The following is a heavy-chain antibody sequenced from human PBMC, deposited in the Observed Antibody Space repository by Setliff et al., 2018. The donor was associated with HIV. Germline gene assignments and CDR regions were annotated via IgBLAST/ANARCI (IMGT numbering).Heavy chain of an antibody. D-gene: IGHD2-15*01. CDR1: GFTFSGYW. CDR3: AKTLPTLYPPHDYYFAMDV. CDR2: ISGTGRIT. J-gene: IGHJ6*02. V-gene: IGHV3-23*01. Sequence: PGGSLRLSCAASGFTFSGYWMSWVRQAPGKGLEWVSGISGTGRITSYADSLKGRFTISRDNSKNTLYLQMNSLRAEDTAVYYCAKTLPTLYPPHDYYFAMDVWGQGTTVTVSS.